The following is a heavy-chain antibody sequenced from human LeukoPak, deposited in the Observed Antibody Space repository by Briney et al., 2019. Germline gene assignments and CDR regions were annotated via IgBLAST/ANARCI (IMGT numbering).Heavy chain of an antibody. CDR3: ARASSRGGDYARGYYYYYMDV. Sequence: PGGSLRLSCAASGFTFSSYSMNWVRQAPGRGLEWVSYISSSSSTIYYADSVKGRFTISRDNAKNSLYLQMNSLRAEDTAVYYCARASSRGGDYARGYYYYYMDVWGKGTTVTVSS. D-gene: IGHD4-17*01. V-gene: IGHV3-48*01. CDR2: ISSSSSTI. CDR1: GFTFSSYS. J-gene: IGHJ6*03.